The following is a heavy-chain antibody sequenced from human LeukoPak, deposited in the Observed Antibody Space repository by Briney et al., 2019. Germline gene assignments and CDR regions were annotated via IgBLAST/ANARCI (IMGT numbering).Heavy chain of an antibody. V-gene: IGHV1-46*01. CDR1: GYTFTTYY. CDR3: ATELDY. J-gene: IGHJ4*02. Sequence: ASVKVSCKASGYTFTTYYIHWVRQAPGQGLEWLGIINPKGAVTAYAQRFQGRLTLTSETSTGTVYMDLSSLTTEDTAIYYCATELDYWGQGTLVAVSS. CDR2: INPKGAVT.